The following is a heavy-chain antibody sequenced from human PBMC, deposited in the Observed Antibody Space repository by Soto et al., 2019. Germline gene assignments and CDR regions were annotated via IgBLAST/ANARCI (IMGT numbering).Heavy chain of an antibody. D-gene: IGHD2-2*01. J-gene: IGHJ6*02. CDR2: IIRISDTT. CDR3: ARTHGSSTSLEIYYYYYYGMDV. V-gene: IGHV1-69*01. Sequence: QVQLVQSGVEVKKPGSSVKVSCKASGGTFSSYAISWVRQAPGQGLEWMGGIIRISDTTNYAQKFQGRFTITADESTSTAYMELSSLRSEDTAVYYCARTHGSSTSLEIYYYYYYGMDVWGQGTTVTVSS. CDR1: GGTFSSYA.